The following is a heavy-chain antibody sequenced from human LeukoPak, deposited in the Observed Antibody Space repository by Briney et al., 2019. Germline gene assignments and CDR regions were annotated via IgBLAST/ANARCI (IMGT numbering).Heavy chain of an antibody. V-gene: IGHV4-39*01. J-gene: IGHJ3*02. Sequence: GSLRLSCAASGFTFSSYGMHWVRQAPGKGLEWIGSIYYSGSTYYNPSLKSRVTISVDTSKNQFSLKLSSVTAADTAVYYCARQRRIAAAGKAFDIWGQGTMVTVFS. D-gene: IGHD6-13*01. CDR3: ARQRRIAAAGKAFDI. CDR1: GFTFSSYG. CDR2: IYYSGST.